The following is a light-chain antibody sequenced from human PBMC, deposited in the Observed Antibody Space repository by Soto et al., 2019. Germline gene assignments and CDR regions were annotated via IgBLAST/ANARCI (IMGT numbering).Light chain of an antibody. CDR1: QSVFYSSNNKNY. V-gene: IGKV4-1*01. Sequence: DIVMTQSPDSLAVSLGERATINCKSSQSVFYSSNNKNYLNWYQQKPGQPPKLLIYWASIRESGVPDRFSGSGSGTDFTLTISSVQAEDVAVYYCQQYYDSPITFGQGTRLEIK. CDR2: WAS. J-gene: IGKJ5*01. CDR3: QQYYDSPIT.